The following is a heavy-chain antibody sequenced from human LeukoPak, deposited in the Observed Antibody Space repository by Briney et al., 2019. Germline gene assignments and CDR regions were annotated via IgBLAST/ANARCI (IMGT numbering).Heavy chain of an antibody. J-gene: IGHJ4*02. CDR3: ARHYGGWRTFDY. CDR1: GGSNSSSSYY. D-gene: IGHD6-19*01. V-gene: IGHV4-39*01. CDR2: IYYSGST. Sequence: SETLSLTCTVSGGSNSSSSYYWGWIRQPPGKGLEWIGCIYYSGSTYYNPSLKSRVTISVDTSKNQFSLKLSSVTAADTVVYYCARHYGGWRTFDYWGQGTLVTVSS.